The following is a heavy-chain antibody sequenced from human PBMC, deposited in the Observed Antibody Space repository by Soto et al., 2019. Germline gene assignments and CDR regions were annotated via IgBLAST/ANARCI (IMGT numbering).Heavy chain of an antibody. CDR2: INDIGGA. V-gene: IGHV4-34*01. D-gene: IGHD2-15*01. CDR1: GGSFSDYY. J-gene: IGHJ5*02. CDR3: ARERVTVVVATRRGCFDP. Sequence: SETLSLTCAVYGGSFSDYYWSWLRQPPGKGLEWIGEINDIGGANYNPSLKSRVTISVDTSRNQFSLKLSSVTAADTAVYYCARERVTVVVATRRGCFDPWGQGTLVTSPQ.